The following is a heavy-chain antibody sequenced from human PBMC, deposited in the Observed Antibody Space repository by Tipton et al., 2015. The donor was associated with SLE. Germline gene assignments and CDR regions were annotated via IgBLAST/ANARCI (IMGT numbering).Heavy chain of an antibody. D-gene: IGHD5-24*01. J-gene: IGHJ4*02. V-gene: IGHV3-64*02. CDR2: ITGNGIST. CDR1: GFTFSSYS. Sequence: SLRLSCAASGFTFSSYSMYWVRQVPGKGLEYVSGITGNGISTYYADSVKGRFTISRDNSKNTLYLQMGSLRIEDMAVYYCARRPLDNAYNYYCDYWGRGTLVTVSS. CDR3: ARRPLDNAYNYYCDY.